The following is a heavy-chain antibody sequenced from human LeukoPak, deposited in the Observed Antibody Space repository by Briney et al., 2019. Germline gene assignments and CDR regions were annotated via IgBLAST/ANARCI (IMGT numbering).Heavy chain of an antibody. D-gene: IGHD3-3*01. Sequence: ASVKVSCKASGYTFTGYYMHWVRQAPGQGLEWMGWINPNSGGTNYAQKFQGRVTMTRDTSISTAYMELSRLRSDDTAVYYCARGKIPFGWSGCYTKHYYFGYWGQGTLVTVSS. CDR2: INPNSGGT. V-gene: IGHV1-2*02. CDR3: ARGKIPFGWSGCYTKHYYFGY. J-gene: IGHJ4*02. CDR1: GYTFTGYY.